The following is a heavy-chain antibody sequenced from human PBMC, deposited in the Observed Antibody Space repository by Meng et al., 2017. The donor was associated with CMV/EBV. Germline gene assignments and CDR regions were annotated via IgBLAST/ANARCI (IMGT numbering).Heavy chain of an antibody. J-gene: IGHJ5*02. CDR3: ARGVGGWFDP. D-gene: IGHD1-26*01. V-gene: IGHV4-34*01. CDR1: GGSYNGYY. CDR2: NNHSGST. Sequence: VQHMGGGVVQPWASLTLSRTSAVYGGSYNGYYWIWLRQPPGMGLEWIRENNHSGSTNSHPSHKRRVTITEDTYKNQFSLKLSSVAAAAAAVYSCARGVGGWFDPWGQGTLVTVSS.